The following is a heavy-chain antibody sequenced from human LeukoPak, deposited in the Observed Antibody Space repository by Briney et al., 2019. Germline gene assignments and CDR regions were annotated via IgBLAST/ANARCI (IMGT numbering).Heavy chain of an antibody. CDR1: GYTFTSYG. V-gene: IGHV1-18*01. J-gene: IGHJ2*01. CDR2: ISAYNGNT. CDR3: ARVESTNGDYDWYFGL. Sequence: ASVKVSCKASGYTFTSYGISWVRQAPGQGLEWMGWISAYNGNTNYAQKLQGRVTMTTDTSTSTAYMELRSLRSDDTAVYYCARVESTNGDYDWYFGLWGRGTLVTVSS. D-gene: IGHD4-17*01.